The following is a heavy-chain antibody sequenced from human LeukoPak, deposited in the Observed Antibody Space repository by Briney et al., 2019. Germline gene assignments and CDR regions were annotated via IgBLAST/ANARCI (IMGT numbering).Heavy chain of an antibody. V-gene: IGHV1-18*01. CDR1: GYTFNRNV. CDR2: INAYNGNT. D-gene: IGHD1-26*01. CDR3: ARQSGNYYMIDY. J-gene: IGHJ4*02. Sequence: ASVMVSCKASGYTFNRNVFSWVRQAPGQGLEWVGWINAYNGNTNYAPKLQDRVTMTTDTSTSTAYMELRSLRSDDTAVYYCARQSGNYYMIDYWGQGTLVTVSS.